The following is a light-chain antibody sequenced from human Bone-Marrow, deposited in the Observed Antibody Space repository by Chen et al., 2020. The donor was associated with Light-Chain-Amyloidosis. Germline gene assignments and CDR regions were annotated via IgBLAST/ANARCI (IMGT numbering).Light chain of an antibody. CDR1: KSNTGSNT. CDR3: ASWDGTMGAFYV. Sequence: QSVLTHPPSASGTPGRRVPISWSGTKSNTGSNTVNWYQQHPGTAPKLLMYSKNQRPSGVPDRFSGSKSGTSASLAISGLQSEDEADYYCASWDGTMGAFYVFGTGTKVTVL. CDR2: SKN. J-gene: IGLJ1*01. V-gene: IGLV1-44*01.